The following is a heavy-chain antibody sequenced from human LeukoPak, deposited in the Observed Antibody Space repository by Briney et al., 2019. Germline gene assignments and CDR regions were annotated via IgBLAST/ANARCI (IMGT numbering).Heavy chain of an antibody. CDR2: ISTYNGNT. V-gene: IGHV1-18*01. CDR3: AREGYSGYDSDNFDY. D-gene: IGHD5-12*01. CDR1: GYTFTSYG. Sequence: GASVKVSCKASGYTFTSYGISWVRQAPGQGLEWMGWISTYNGNTNYAQKLQGRVTMTTDTSTSTAYMELRSLRSDDTAVYYCAREGYSGYDSDNFDYWGQGTLVTVSS. J-gene: IGHJ4*02.